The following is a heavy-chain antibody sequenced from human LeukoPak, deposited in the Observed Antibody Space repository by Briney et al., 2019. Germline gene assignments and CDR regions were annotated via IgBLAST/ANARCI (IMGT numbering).Heavy chain of an antibody. D-gene: IGHD6-19*01. J-gene: IGHJ3*02. CDR3: AKIYGNGIAVDAFDI. V-gene: IGHV3-9*01. CDR2: ISWNSGSI. Sequence: GRSLRLSCAASGFTFDDYAMHWVRQAPGKGLEWVSGISWNSGSIGYADSVKGRFTISRDNAKNSLYLQMNSLRAEDTALYYCAKIYGNGIAVDAFDIWGQGTMVTASS. CDR1: GFTFDDYA.